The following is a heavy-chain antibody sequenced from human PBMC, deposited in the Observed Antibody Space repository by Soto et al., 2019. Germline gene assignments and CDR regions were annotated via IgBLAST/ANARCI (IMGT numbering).Heavy chain of an antibody. CDR1: GGTFSSYA. J-gene: IGHJ6*02. CDR3: ARSQGSSTSLEIYYYYYYGMDG. V-gene: IGHV1-69*01. Sequence: QVQLVQSGAEVKKPGSSVKVSCKASGGTFSSYAISWVRQAPGQGLEWMGGIIPISGTANYEQKFQGRVTNTADESTSTAYMELSSLRSEDTAVYYCARSQGSSTSLEIYYYYYYGMDGWGQGTTVTVSS. D-gene: IGHD2-2*01. CDR2: IIPISGTA.